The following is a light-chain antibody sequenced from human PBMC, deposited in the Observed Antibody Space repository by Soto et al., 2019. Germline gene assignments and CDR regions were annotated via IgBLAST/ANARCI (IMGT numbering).Light chain of an antibody. Sequence: DIQLTQSPSFLSASVGDRVTNTCRASQAISSSLAWYQHNPGKAPKLLIYAASTLQNGVPSSFSGSGSGTEFTLTISSLQPEDFATYYCQHLNDYRYTFGQGTQVEIK. J-gene: IGKJ2*01. CDR2: AAS. CDR3: QHLNDYRYT. CDR1: QAISSS. V-gene: IGKV1-9*01.